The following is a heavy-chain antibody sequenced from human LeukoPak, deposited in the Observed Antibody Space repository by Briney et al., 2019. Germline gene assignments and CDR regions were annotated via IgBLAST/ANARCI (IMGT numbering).Heavy chain of an antibody. CDR3: AKDPDGSGPNFDS. D-gene: IGHD3-10*01. V-gene: IGHV3-23*01. CDR1: GFTFSSYA. J-gene: IGHJ5*01. Sequence: HPGGSLRLSCAASGFTFSSYAMTWVRQAPGKGLEWVSGFSGSGGSTYYADSVKGRFTTSRDNSKNTLYLQMNSLRAEDTAVYYCAKDPDGSGPNFDSWGQGTLVTVSS. CDR2: FSGSGGST.